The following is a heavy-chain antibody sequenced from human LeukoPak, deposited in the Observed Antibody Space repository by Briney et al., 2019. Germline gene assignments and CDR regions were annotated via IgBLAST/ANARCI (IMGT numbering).Heavy chain of an antibody. CDR2: ISPSGDIT. CDR1: GFTFTYYA. Sequence: GGSLRLSCAASGFTFTYYAIHWVRQAPGKGLEWVSGISPSGDITYYADSVKGRFTISRDNSKNTLYLEVISLTAEDTAVYYCAKDDAWLRFGEWSQGTLVTVSS. D-gene: IGHD3-10*01. J-gene: IGHJ4*02. V-gene: IGHV3-23*01. CDR3: AKDDAWLRFGE.